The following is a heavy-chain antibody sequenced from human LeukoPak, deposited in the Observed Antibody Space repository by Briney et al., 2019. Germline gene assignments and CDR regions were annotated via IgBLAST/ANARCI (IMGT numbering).Heavy chain of an antibody. Sequence: GASVKVSCKASGYTFTSYDINWVRQATGQGLEWMGWMNPNSGNTGYAQKFQGRVTMTRNTSISTAYMELSSLRSEDTAVYYCARVIAAAFNNLFDPWGQGTLVTVSS. CDR2: MNPNSGNT. D-gene: IGHD6-13*01. CDR3: ARVIAAAFNNLFDP. V-gene: IGHV1-8*01. J-gene: IGHJ5*02. CDR1: GYTFTSYD.